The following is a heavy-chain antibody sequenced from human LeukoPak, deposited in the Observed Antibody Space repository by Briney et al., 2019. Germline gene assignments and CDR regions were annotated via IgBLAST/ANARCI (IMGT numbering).Heavy chain of an antibody. CDR1: GFTFSNYW. J-gene: IGHJ5*02. CDR2: ITGGHYAT. Sequence: PGGSLRLSCAASGFTFSNYWMSWVRQAPGKGLEWVSSITGGHYATYNTDSVKGRFTISRDNAKNTLYLQMNSLRADDTAIYYCTKDPNGDYIGAFDPWGQGTLVTVSS. V-gene: IGHV3-23*01. CDR3: TKDPNGDYIGAFDP. D-gene: IGHD4-17*01.